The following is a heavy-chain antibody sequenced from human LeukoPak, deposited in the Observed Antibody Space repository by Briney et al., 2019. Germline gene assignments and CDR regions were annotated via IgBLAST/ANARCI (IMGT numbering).Heavy chain of an antibody. Sequence: GGSLRLSCAASGFTFSSYAMSWVRQAPGKGLEWVSAISGSGGSTYYADSVKGRFTVSRDNSKNTLYLQMNSLRAEDTAVYYCAKLGNSNPLRLPFDYWGQGTLVTVSS. CDR2: ISGSGGST. CDR1: GFTFSSYA. V-gene: IGHV3-23*01. D-gene: IGHD4-23*01. J-gene: IGHJ4*02. CDR3: AKLGNSNPLRLPFDY.